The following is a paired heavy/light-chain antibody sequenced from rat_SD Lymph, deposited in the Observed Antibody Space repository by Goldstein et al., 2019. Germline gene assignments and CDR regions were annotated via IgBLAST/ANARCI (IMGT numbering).Heavy chain of an antibody. CDR2: ISSSSSYI. CDR1: GFTFSNYG. V-gene: IGHV5-34*01. Sequence: EVQLVESGGGLVQPGRSLKLSCLASGFTFSNYGMNWIRQAPGKGLEWVASISSSSSYIYYADTVKGRFTISRDNAKNTLYLQMTSLRSEDTALYYCARGTYGYNYGYFDYWGQGVMVTVSS. CDR3: ARGTYGYNYGYFDY. D-gene: IGHD1-9*01. J-gene: IGHJ2*01.
Light chain of an antibody. J-gene: IGKJ1*01. Sequence: DIVLTQSPALAVSLGQRATISCRASQSVSISRYNLMHWYQQKPGQQPKLLIYRASNLASGIPARFSGSGSGTDFTLTINPVQADDIATYYCQQSRESPPTFGGGTKLELK. CDR2: RAS. CDR3: QQSRESPPT. V-gene: IGKV3S19*01. CDR1: QSVSISRYNL.